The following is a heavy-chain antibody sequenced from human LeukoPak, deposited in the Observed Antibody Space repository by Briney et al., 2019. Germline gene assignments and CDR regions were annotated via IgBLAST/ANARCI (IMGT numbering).Heavy chain of an antibody. J-gene: IGHJ4*02. CDR3: AREAGYYYDSSGRRSDY. CDR1: GGSIISGSYY. D-gene: IGHD3-22*01. V-gene: IGHV4-61*02. CDR2: IFTSAST. Sequence: TPSQTLSLTCTVSGGSIISGSYYGSCIRQPARKRLELIGRIFTSASTNYNPSLKSRVTISVDTSKNQFSLKLSSVTAADTAVYYCAREAGYYYDSSGRRSDYWGQGTLVTVSS.